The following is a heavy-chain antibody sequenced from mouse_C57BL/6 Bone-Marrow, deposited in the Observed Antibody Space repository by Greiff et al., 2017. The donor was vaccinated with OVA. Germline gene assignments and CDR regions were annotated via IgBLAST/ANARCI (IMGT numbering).Heavy chain of an antibody. CDR2: IDPETGGT. CDR3: TRSYSNYGDFDY. D-gene: IGHD2-5*01. J-gene: IGHJ2*01. CDR1: GYTFTDYE. Sequence: VQLQQSGAELVRPGASVTLSCKASGYTFTDYEMHWVKQTPVHGLEWIGAIDPETGGTAYNQKFKGKAILTADKSSSTAYMELRSLTSEDSAVYYCTRSYSNYGDFDYGGRGTTLTVSS. V-gene: IGHV1-15*01.